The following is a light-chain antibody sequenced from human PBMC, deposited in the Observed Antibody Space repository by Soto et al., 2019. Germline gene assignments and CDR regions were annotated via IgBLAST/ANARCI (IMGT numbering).Light chain of an antibody. J-gene: IGKJ5*01. CDR1: QSISSY. CDR2: AAS. CDR3: QQLNSYPIT. Sequence: DIQMTPSPSSLSASVGDRVTITCRASQSISSYLNWYQQKPGKAPKLLIYAASTLQSGVPSRFSGSRSGTEFTLTISSLQPEDFATYYCQQLNSYPITFGQGTLLAI. V-gene: IGKV1-9*01.